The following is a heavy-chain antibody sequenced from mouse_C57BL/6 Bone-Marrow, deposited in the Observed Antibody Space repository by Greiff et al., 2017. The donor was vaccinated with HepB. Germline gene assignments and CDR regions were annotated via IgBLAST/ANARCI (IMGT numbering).Heavy chain of an antibody. D-gene: IGHD1-1*01. Sequence: QVQLQQSGPGLVQPSQSLSITCTVSGFSLTSYGVHWVRQSPGKGLEWLGVIWSGGSTDYNAAFISRLSISKDNSKSQVFFKMNSLQADDTAIDYCARGGYYYGFAYWGQGTLVTVSA. CDR2: IWSGGST. V-gene: IGHV2-2*01. J-gene: IGHJ3*01. CDR3: ARGGYYYGFAY. CDR1: GFSLTSYG.